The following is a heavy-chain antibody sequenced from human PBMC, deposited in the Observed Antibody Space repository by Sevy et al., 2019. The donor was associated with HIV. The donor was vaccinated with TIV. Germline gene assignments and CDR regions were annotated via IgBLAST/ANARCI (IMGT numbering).Heavy chain of an antibody. V-gene: IGHV4-34*01. CDR3: ARDCPGSGCSHAFDI. D-gene: IGHD2-15*01. CDR2: INHSGGT. Sequence: SETLSLTCAVYGGSFSGYYWSWIRQPPGKGLEWIGEINHSGGTNYNPSLKSRVTISVDTSKNQFSLKLNSVTAADTAVFYCARDCPGSGCSHAFDIWGQGTMVTVSS. J-gene: IGHJ3*02. CDR1: GGSFSGYY.